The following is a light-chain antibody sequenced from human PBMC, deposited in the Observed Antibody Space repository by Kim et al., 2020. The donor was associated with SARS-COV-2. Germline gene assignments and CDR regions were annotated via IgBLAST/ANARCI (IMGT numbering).Light chain of an antibody. CDR1: SSDVGGSNY. V-gene: IGLV2-14*04. CDR2: DVT. J-gene: IGLJ1*01. CDR3: SSYTNNSPYV. Sequence: GQSITISCTGTSSDVGGSNYVSWYQQHPGKAPKLMIYDVTERPSGISNRFSGSKSGNTASLTIFGLQPEDEADYYCSSYTNNSPYVFGTGTKVTVL.